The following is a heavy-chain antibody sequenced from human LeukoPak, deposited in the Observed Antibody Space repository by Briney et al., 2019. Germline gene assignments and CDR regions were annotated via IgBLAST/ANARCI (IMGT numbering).Heavy chain of an antibody. J-gene: IGHJ4*02. V-gene: IGHV4-59*08. CDR3: ARHLYSSGWYAN. CDR1: GGSISSYY. D-gene: IGHD6-19*01. CDR2: IYYSGST. Sequence: SETLSLTCTVSGGSISSYYWSWIRQPPGKGLEWIGYIYYSGSTNYNPSLKSRVTISVDTSKNQFSLKLSSVTAADTAAYYCARHLYSSGWYANWGQGTLVTVSS.